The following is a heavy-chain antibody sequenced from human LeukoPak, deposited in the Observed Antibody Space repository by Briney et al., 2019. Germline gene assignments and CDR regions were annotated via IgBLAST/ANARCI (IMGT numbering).Heavy chain of an antibody. D-gene: IGHD6-19*01. CDR3: AKHRTKVAGTFQH. CDR2: ISGSGGST. V-gene: IGHV3-23*01. Sequence: HPGGSLRLSCAASRCTFSSYAMSWVRQAPGKGLEWVSAISGSGGSTYYADSVKGRFTISRDNSKNTLYLQMNSLRAEGTAVYYCAKHRTKVAGTFQHWGQGTLVTVSS. J-gene: IGHJ1*01. CDR1: RCTFSSYA.